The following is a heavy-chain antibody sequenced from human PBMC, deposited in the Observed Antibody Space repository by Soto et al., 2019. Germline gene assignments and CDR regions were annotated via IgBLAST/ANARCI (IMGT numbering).Heavy chain of an antibody. D-gene: IGHD2-21*02. CDR2: IYHSGST. V-gene: IGHV4-4*02. J-gene: IGHJ5*02. CDR1: GGSISSSNW. Sequence: SETLSLTCAVSGGSISSSNWWSWVRQPPGKGLEWIGEIYHSGSTNYNPSLKSRVTISVDKSKNQFSLKLSSVTAADTAVYYCARAYCGGDCYLEPLNWLDPSGQGTLVTVYS. CDR3: ARAYCGGDCYLEPLNWLDP.